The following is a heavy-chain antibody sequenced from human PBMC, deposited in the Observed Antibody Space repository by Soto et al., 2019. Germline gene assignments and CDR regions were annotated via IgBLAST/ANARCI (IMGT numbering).Heavy chain of an antibody. CDR2: INAGNGNT. CDR1: GYTFTSYA. D-gene: IGHD1-26*01. V-gene: IGHV1-3*05. J-gene: IGHJ4*02. CDR3: ASSGSYWGIDY. Sequence: QVQLVQSGAEEKKPGASVKVSCKASGYTFTSYAMHWVRQAPGQRLEWMGWINAGNGNTKYSQKFQGSVTITRDTSASTAYRELSSLRAEDTAVYYCASSGSYWGIDYWGQGALVTVSS.